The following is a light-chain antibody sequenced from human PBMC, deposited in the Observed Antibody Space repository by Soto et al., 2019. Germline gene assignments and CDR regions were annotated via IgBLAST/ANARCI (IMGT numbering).Light chain of an antibody. V-gene: IGLV1-40*01. Sequence: QSVLTQPPSVSGAPGQRVTISCTGSSSTIGAGFDVHWYQQLPGTAPKLLIYGDTNRPSGVPDRFSGSTSCTSASLVITGRQAEDEADYYCQSYDTALSVYVVFGGGTQLTVL. CDR1: SSTIGAGFD. CDR2: GDT. CDR3: QSYDTALSVYVV. J-gene: IGLJ2*01.